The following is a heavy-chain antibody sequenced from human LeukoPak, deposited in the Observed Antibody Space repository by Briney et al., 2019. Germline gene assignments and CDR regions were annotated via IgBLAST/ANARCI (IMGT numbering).Heavy chain of an antibody. CDR2: INHSGST. J-gene: IGHJ4*02. Sequence: PSETLSLTCAVYGGSFSGYYWSWIRQPPGKGLEWFGEINHSGSTNYNPSLKSRVTIAVDTSKNQFARRLSSVTSADTAVYYCAREGYYGSGRLTDYWGQGTLVTVSS. CDR3: AREGYYGSGRLTDY. CDR1: GGSFSGYY. V-gene: IGHV4-34*01. D-gene: IGHD3-10*01.